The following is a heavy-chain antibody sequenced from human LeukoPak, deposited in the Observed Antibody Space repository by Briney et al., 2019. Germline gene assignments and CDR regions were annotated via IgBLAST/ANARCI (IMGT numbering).Heavy chain of an antibody. CDR3: ASRTRASHNFDY. Sequence: SETLSLTCTVSGGSISSSSYYWGWIRQPPGKGLEWIGSIYYSGSTYYNPSLKSRVTISVDTSKNQFSLKLSSVTATDTAVYYCASRTRASHNFDYWGQGTLVTVSS. CDR1: GGSISSSSYY. V-gene: IGHV4-39*07. CDR2: IYYSGST. D-gene: IGHD1-26*01. J-gene: IGHJ4*02.